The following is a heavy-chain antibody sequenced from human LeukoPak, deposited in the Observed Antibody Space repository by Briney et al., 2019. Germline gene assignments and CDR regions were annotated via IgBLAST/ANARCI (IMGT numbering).Heavy chain of an antibody. D-gene: IGHD2-2*01. CDR3: ARDILYCSSTSCQDY. J-gene: IGHJ4*02. V-gene: IGHV1-2*02. CDR1: VYTFTGYY. CDR2: INPNCCCT. Sequence: ASVKVSCKASVYTFTGYYMHWVGQAPAQGLAGMGWINPNCCCTNYAQKFQGRVTMTRNPSISTAYMEPSRLRSDDTAVYYCARDILYCSSTSCQDYWGQGTLVTVSS.